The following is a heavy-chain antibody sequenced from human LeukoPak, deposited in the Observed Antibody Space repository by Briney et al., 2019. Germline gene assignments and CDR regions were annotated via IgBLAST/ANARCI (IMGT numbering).Heavy chain of an antibody. CDR1: GYTFTNYG. CDR3: ARDLFPSFYYDSRGPIGY. J-gene: IGHJ4*02. Sequence: ASVRVSCKASGYTFTNYGITWVRQAPGRGLEWMGWISTHNVNTNYAQKFQGRVTMTTDASTSTAYMELRSLRSDDTAEYYCARDLFPSFYYDSRGPIGYWGQGALVTVSS. D-gene: IGHD3-22*01. V-gene: IGHV1-18*04. CDR2: ISTHNVNT.